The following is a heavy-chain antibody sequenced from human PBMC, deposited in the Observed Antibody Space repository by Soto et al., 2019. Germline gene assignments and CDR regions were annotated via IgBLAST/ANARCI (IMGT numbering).Heavy chain of an antibody. V-gene: IGHV3-21*01. J-gene: IGHJ6*02. CDR3: ARDRRTRITIFGAYGMDV. CDR2: ISSSSSYI. D-gene: IGHD3-3*01. CDR1: GFTFSSYS. Sequence: GGSLRLSCAASGFTFSSYSMNWVRQAPGKGLEWVSSISSSSSYIYYADSVKGRFTISRDNAKNSLYLQMNSLRAEDTAVYYCARDRRTRITIFGAYGMDVWGQGTTVTVS.